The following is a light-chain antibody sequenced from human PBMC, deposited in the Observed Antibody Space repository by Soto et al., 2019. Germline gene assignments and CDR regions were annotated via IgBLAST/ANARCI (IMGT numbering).Light chain of an antibody. J-gene: IGKJ5*01. V-gene: IGKV1-6*01. CDR3: QQADSFPIT. Sequence: AIQVTQSPSSLSASVGDRVTITCRTSQGIRNELSWYQQKPGKAPKFPIFAASNLHSEVPSRFSGSGSGTDFTLTISSLQPEDFATYYCQQADSFPITFGQGTRLEI. CDR2: AAS. CDR1: QGIRNE.